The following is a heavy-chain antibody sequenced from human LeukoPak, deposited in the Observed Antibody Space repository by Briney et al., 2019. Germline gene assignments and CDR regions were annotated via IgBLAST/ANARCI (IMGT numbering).Heavy chain of an antibody. V-gene: IGHV3-66*02. J-gene: IGHJ4*02. Sequence: GSLRLSCAASGFTVSSNYMSWVRQAPGKGLEWVSVIYSGGSTYYAGSVKGRFTISRDNSKNTLYLQMNSLRAEDTAVYYCARPFARDASYWGQGTLVTVSS. CDR2: IYSGGST. CDR3: ARPFARDASY. CDR1: GFTVSSNY.